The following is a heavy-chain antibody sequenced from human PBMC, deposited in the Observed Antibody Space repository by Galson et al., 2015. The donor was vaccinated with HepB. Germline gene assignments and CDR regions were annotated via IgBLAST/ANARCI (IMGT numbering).Heavy chain of an antibody. J-gene: IGHJ6*02. D-gene: IGHD3-16*01. CDR3: ARQGEMGEYGMDV. V-gene: IGHV3-21*01. CDR1: GFSFSDYS. Sequence: SLRLSCAASGFSFSDYSVNWVRQAPGKGLEWVSSISPSSSFIYYADSMKGRFTISRDNAKDSLYLQMSSLRVEDTAVYYCARQGEMGEYGMDVWGQGTTVTVSS. CDR2: ISPSSSFI.